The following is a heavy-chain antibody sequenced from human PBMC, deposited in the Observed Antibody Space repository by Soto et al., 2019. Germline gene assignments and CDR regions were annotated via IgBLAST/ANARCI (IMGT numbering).Heavy chain of an antibody. CDR1: XXXXXSYX. J-gene: IGHJ6*02. D-gene: IGHD3-9*01. V-gene: IGHV3-30*18. Sequence: QVQLVESGGGVVQPGRSLXLSXXASXXXXXSYXMXXXXQAPXXXLEXVXXISDDGSNKYYADSVKGRFTISRDNSKNTLYLQMNSLRAEDTAVYYCAKNIFSPYNYYYYYGMDVWGQGTTVTVSS. CDR2: ISDDGSNK. CDR3: AKNIFSPYNYYYYYGMDV.